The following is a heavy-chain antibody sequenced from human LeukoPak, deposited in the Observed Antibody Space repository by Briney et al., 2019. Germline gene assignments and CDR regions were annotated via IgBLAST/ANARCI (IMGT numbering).Heavy chain of an antibody. J-gene: IGHJ4*02. Sequence: GGSLRLSCETSGLTFNNYAMHWVRQSSGKGLEWVGRIKSKTDGGTTDYAAPVKGRFTISRDDSKTTLYLQMNSLKTEDTAVYYCTTVGIQLWEVFDYWGQGTLVTVSS. D-gene: IGHD5-18*01. CDR2: IKSKTDGGTT. CDR1: GLTFNNYA. CDR3: TTVGIQLWEVFDY. V-gene: IGHV3-15*01.